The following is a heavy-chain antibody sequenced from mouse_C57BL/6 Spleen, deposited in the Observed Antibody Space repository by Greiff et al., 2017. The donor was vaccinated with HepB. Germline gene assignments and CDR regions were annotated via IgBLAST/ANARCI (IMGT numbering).Heavy chain of an antibody. CDR3: ARDYGSSYFDY. CDR2: IVPEDGET. J-gene: IGHJ2*01. Sequence: EVKLLESGAELVKPGASVKLSCTASGFNIKDYYMHWVKQRTEQGLEWIGRIVPEDGETKYAPKFQGKATITADTASNTAYLQLSSLTSEDTAVYYCARDYGSSYFDYWGQGTTLTVSS. CDR1: GFNIKDYY. V-gene: IGHV14-2*01. D-gene: IGHD1-1*01.